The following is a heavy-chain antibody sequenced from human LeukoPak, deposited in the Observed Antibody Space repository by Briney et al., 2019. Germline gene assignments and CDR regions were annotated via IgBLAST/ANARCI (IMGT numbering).Heavy chain of an antibody. CDR2: ISAGSNSI. CDR3: AREVYCGADCPSPFDY. Sequence: GKSLRLSCAASGFIFSDYTFNWIRQVPGRGLEWVSYISAGSNSIYYADSLKGRFTISRDNAKNSLFLQMNSLRAEDTAVYYCAREVYCGADCPSPFDYWGRGTLVTVSS. V-gene: IGHV3-48*04. CDR1: GFIFSDYT. J-gene: IGHJ4*02. D-gene: IGHD2-21*02.